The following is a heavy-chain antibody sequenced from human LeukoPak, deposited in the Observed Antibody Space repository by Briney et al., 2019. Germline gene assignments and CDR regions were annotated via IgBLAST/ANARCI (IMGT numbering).Heavy chain of an antibody. D-gene: IGHD1-1*01. CDR1: GGSISSYY. V-gene: IGHV4-59*01. J-gene: IGHJ5*02. CDR3: ARHGGTTRGWFDP. CDR2: IYYSGST. Sequence: SETLSLTCTVSGGSISSYYWSWIRQPPGKGLEWIGYIYYSGSTNYNPSLKSRVTISVDTSKNQFSLKLSSVTAADTAVYYRARHGGTTRGWFDPWGQGTLVTVSS.